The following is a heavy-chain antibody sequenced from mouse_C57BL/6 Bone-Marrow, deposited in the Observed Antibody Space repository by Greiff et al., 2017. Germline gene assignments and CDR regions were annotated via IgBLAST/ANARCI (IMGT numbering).Heavy chain of an antibody. D-gene: IGHD1-1*01. J-gene: IGHJ4*01. Sequence: EVQLVESGGGLVKPGGSLKLSCAASGFTFSSYAMSWVRQTPEKRLEWVATISDGGSYTYYPDNVKGRFTISRDNAKNNLYLQMSHLQSEDTAMYYCARDLDYCGRRGDYWGQGTSVTVSS. CDR1: GFTFSSYA. CDR2: ISDGGSYT. CDR3: ARDLDYCGRRGDY. V-gene: IGHV5-4*01.